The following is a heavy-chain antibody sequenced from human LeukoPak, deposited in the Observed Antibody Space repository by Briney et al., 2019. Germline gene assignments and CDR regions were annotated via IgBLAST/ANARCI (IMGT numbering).Heavy chain of an antibody. Sequence: SETLSLTCTVSGGSISSSSYYWGWIRQPPGKGLEWIGSIYYSGSTYYNPSLKSRVTISVDTSKNQFSLKLSSVTAADTAVYYCARVLPYSSGWHFDYWGQGTLVTVSS. CDR3: ARVLPYSSGWHFDY. V-gene: IGHV4-39*07. CDR1: GGSISSSSYY. D-gene: IGHD6-19*01. CDR2: IYYSGST. J-gene: IGHJ4*02.